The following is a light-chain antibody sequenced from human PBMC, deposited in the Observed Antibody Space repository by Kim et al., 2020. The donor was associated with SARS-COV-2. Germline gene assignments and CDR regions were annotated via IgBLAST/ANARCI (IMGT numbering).Light chain of an antibody. J-gene: IGLJ1*01. CDR1: TLPKKQ. CDR2: KDN. V-gene: IGLV3-25*03. Sequence: SPGQTPRLTCSGDTLPKKQSYSYQQQSGQAPLLVIYKDNERPSGIPGRFSGSSSGTTVTLTISGVQAEDDADYYCQSADGSGTYVFGTGTKVTVL. CDR3: QSADGSGTYV.